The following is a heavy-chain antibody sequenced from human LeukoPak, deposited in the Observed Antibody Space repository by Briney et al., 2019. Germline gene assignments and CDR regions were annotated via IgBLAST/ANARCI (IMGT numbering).Heavy chain of an antibody. CDR2: VNNDGSST. Sequence: GGSLRLSCGASGFSFSSYWMHWVRRAPGKGLMWVSRVNNDGSSTTYADSVEGRFTISRDNARNTLYLQMNSLGAEDTAVYYCARSSYPYYFDYWGQGTLVTVSS. J-gene: IGHJ4*02. CDR1: GFSFSSYW. CDR3: ARSSYPYYFDY. V-gene: IGHV3-74*01. D-gene: IGHD6-19*01.